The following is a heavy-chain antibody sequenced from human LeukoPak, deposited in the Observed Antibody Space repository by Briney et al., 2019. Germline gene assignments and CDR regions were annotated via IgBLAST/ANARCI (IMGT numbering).Heavy chain of an antibody. CDR3: ARDTVTVTRYFDY. CDR1: GGSICSGGYY. J-gene: IGHJ4*02. Sequence: SETLSLTCTVSGGSICSGGYYWSWIRQHPGKGLEWIGYIYYSGSTYYNPSLKSRVTISVDTSKNQFSLKLSSVTAADTAVYYCARDTVTVTRYFDYWGQGTLVTVSS. D-gene: IGHD4-11*01. V-gene: IGHV4-31*03. CDR2: IYYSGST.